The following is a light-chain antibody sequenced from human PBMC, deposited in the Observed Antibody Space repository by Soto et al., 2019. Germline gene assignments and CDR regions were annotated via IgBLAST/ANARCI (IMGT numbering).Light chain of an antibody. CDR1: KSDIGVYDF. V-gene: IGLV2-8*01. J-gene: IGLJ3*02. Sequence: QSALTQPPSASGSPGQSVTISCTGTKSDIGVYDFVSWYQHHPGKAPRLIIYEVVQRPSGVPDRFSGSKSGNTASLTVSGLQAADEADYYCCSYAGSYSSLFGGGTKVTVL. CDR3: CSYAGSYSSL. CDR2: EVV.